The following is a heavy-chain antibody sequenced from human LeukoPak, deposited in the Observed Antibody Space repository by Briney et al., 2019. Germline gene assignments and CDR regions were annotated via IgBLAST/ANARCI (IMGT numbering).Heavy chain of an antibody. D-gene: IGHD3-9*01. V-gene: IGHV3-23*01. J-gene: IGHJ6*02. CDR3: ARGSGDILTGYSGMDV. CDR1: GFTFSNYA. Sequence: GGSLRLSCAASGFTFSNYAMTWVRQAPGKGLEWVSAIYEGGTTYYADSVKGRFTVSRDNSKNSFPLQMNSLSADDTAVYYCARGSGDILTGYSGMDVWGQGTTVTVSS. CDR2: IYEGGTT.